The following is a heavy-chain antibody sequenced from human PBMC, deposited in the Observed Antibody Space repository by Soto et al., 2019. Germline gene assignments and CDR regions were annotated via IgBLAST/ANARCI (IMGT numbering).Heavy chain of an antibody. D-gene: IGHD2-2*01. CDR3: ARDSGYCSSTSCPTPYYYYYGMDV. CDR2: IWYDGSNK. CDR1: GFTFSSYG. J-gene: IGHJ6*02. Sequence: GGSLRLSCAASGFTFSSYGMHWVRQAPGKGLEWVAVIWYDGSNKYYADSVKGRFTISRDNSKNTLYLQMNSLRAEDTAVYYCARDSGYCSSTSCPTPYYYYYGMDVWGQGTTVTVSS. V-gene: IGHV3-33*01.